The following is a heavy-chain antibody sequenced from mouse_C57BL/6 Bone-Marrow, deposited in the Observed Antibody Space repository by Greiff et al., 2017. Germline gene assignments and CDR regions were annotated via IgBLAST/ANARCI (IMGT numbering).Heavy chain of an antibody. CDR2: ISSGGSYN. J-gene: IGHJ3*01. V-gene: IGHV5-6*02. Sequence: EVTLVESGGDLVKPGGSLKLSCAASGFTFSSYGMSWVRQTPDKRLEWVATISSGGSYNYYPDSVKGRFTISRDKAKNTLYLQMSSLNSEDTAMYYCAKLAAWFAYLGQGTLVTVSA. CDR3: AKLAAWFAY. CDR1: GFTFSSYG.